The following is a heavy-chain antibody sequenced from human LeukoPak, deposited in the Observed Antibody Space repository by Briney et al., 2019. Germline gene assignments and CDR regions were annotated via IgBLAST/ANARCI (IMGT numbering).Heavy chain of an antibody. J-gene: IGHJ4*02. CDR2: INHSGST. CDR1: GGSFSGYY. Sequence: SETLSLTCAVYGGSFSGYYWSWIRQPPGKGLEWIGEINHSGSTNYNPSLKSRVTISVDTSKNQFSLKLSSVTAADTAVYYCERVGYYDSSGYPHDYWGQGTLVTVSS. V-gene: IGHV4-34*01. CDR3: ERVGYYDSSGYPHDY. D-gene: IGHD3-22*01.